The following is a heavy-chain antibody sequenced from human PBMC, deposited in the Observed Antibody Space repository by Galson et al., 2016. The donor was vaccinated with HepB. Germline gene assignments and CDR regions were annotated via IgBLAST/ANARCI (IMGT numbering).Heavy chain of an antibody. Sequence: SLRLSCAASGFTFNSYAMNWVRQAPGKGLEWMALISHDGTNSEYADSVKGRFTISRDNSKNMLFLQMDSLTVEDTAVYHCGRSGFRVGSGWHREKGIDHWGQGSLVTVSS. V-gene: IGHV3-30-3*01. CDR3: GRSGFRVGSGWHREKGIDH. CDR2: ISHDGTNS. D-gene: IGHD6-19*01. J-gene: IGHJ4*02. CDR1: GFTFNSYA.